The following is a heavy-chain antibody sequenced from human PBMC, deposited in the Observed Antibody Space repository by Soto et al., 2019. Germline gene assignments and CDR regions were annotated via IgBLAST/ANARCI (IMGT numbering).Heavy chain of an antibody. Sequence: SSETLSLTCTVSGGSIINYYCIFIRHPPGKGLEWIVYIHYTGSTNCDPSLKSRVTISVDTSKNQFSLNLRSVTAADTAIYYCARDLYEGTGWTFGYWGQGILVTVSS. CDR3: ARDLYEGTGWTFGY. CDR1: GGSIINYY. CDR2: IHYTGST. V-gene: IGHV4-59*01. J-gene: IGHJ4*02. D-gene: IGHD3-22*01.